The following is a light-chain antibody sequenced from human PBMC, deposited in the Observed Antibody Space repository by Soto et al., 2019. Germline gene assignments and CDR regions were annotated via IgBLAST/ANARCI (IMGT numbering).Light chain of an antibody. CDR1: QDIKKD. V-gene: IGKV1-6*01. CDR3: QQDYSYPLT. CDR2: ASF. J-gene: IGKJ4*01. Sequence: AIPMTQSPSSLSASVGDRVTITCRASQDIKKDLGWYQQKPGKAPKLLIYASFTLQSGVPSRFSGSGYGTDFPLTISSLQPEDSATYFCQQDYSYPLTFGGGTKVEV.